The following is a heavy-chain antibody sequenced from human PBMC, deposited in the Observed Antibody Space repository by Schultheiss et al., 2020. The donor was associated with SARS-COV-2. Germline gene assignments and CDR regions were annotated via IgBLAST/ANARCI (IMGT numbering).Heavy chain of an antibody. J-gene: IGHJ5*02. D-gene: IGHD2-15*01. Sequence: SVKVSCKASGGTFSSYAISWVRQAPGQGLEWMGGIIPIFGTANYAQKFQGRVTITADESTSTAYMELSRLRSDDTAVYYCARELRSRCSGGSCHDPWGQGTLVTVSS. CDR2: IIPIFGTA. CDR3: ARELRSRCSGGSCHDP. CDR1: GGTFSSYA. V-gene: IGHV1-69*13.